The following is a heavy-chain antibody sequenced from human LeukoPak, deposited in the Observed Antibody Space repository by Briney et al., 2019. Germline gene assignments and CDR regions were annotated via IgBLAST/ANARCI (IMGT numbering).Heavy chain of an antibody. J-gene: IGHJ4*02. CDR1: GFTFSRYA. V-gene: IGHV3-23*01. CDR2: ISGSGDNT. D-gene: IGHD3-10*01. Sequence: GGSLRLSCAASGFTFSRYAMSWVREAPGEGVEWVSAISGSGDNTYYADSVKGRFTISRDNSKNTLYLQINSLRAEDTALYYCAKGNYYGSSGLGSTSFDYWGQRTLVSVS. CDR3: AKGNYYGSSGLGSTSFDY.